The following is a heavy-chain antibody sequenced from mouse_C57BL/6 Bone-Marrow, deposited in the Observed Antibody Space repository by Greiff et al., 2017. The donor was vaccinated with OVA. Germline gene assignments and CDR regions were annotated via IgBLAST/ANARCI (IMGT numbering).Heavy chain of an antibody. Sequence: EVHLVESGGDLVKPGGSLKLSCAASGFTFSSYGMSWVRQTPDKRLEWVATISSGGSYTYYPDSVKGRFTISRDNAKNTLYLQMSSLKSEDTAMYYCARHPSYAYDGYPDYWGQGTTLTVSS. J-gene: IGHJ2*01. CDR1: GFTFSSYG. V-gene: IGHV5-6*01. D-gene: IGHD2-3*01. CDR2: ISSGGSYT. CDR3: ARHPSYAYDGYPDY.